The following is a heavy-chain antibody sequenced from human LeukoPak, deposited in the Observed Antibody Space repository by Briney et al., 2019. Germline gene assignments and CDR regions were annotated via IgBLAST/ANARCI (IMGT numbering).Heavy chain of an antibody. CDR3: ARAGGISNTLDY. CDR2: ISSSGSTI. CDR1: GFTFSSYE. J-gene: IGHJ4*02. V-gene: IGHV3-48*03. Sequence: GGSLRLSCAASGFTFSSYEMNWVRQAPGKGLEWVSYISSSGSTIYYADSVKGRFTISRDNAKNSLYLQMNSLRAEDTAVYYCARAGGISNTLDYWGQGAQVAISS. D-gene: IGHD2-21*01.